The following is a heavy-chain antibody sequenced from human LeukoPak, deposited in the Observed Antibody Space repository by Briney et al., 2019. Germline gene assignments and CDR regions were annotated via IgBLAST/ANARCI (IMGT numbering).Heavy chain of an antibody. CDR1: GGTFSSYA. CDR2: IIPILGIA. J-gene: IGHJ4*02. V-gene: IGHV1-69*04. CDR3: ASRYDSSGYPARDTDN. D-gene: IGHD3-22*01. Sequence: SVKVSCKASGGTFSSYAISWVRQAPGQGLEWMGRIIPILGIANYAQKLQGRVTITADKSTSTAYMELSSLRSEDTAVYYCASRYDSSGYPARDTDNWGQGTLVTVSS.